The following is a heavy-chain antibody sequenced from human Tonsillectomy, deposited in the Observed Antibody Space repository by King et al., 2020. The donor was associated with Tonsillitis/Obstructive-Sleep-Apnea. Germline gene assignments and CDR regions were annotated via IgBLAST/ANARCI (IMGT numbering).Heavy chain of an antibody. CDR2: ISYDGSNK. Sequence: VQLVESGGGVVQPGGSLRLSCAASGFTFSSYAMHWVRQAPGKGLEWVAVISYDGSNKYYADSVKGRFTISKDNSQKTLYLQMNSLRAKATAVYYCVRELTGTTGFDYWGQRTLVTVSS. CDR1: GFTFSSYA. D-gene: IGHD1-7*01. CDR3: VRELTGTTGFDY. V-gene: IGHV3-30*04. J-gene: IGHJ4*02.